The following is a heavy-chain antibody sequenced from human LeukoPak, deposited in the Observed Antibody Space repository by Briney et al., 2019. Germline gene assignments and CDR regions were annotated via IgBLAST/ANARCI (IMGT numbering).Heavy chain of an antibody. CDR2: SRNKANSYTT. V-gene: IGHV3-72*01. J-gene: IGHJ3*02. CDR1: GFTFSDHY. CDR3: VRAYDSSGWNAFDI. Sequence: RGSPRLSCAASGFTFSDHYMDWVRQAPGIGLEWLGRSRNKANSYTTEYAASVKGRFTISRDDSKNSLSLQMNSLKTEDTAVYYCVRAYDSSGWNAFDIWGQGTIDSVSS. D-gene: IGHD3-22*01.